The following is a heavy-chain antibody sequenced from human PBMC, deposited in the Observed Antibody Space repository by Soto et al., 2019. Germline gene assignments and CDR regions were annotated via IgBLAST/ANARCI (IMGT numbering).Heavy chain of an antibody. CDR3: ARVAAADILTGKGMDV. J-gene: IGHJ6*02. CDR1: GFTFSSYS. CDR2: ISSSSSYI. Sequence: GGSLRLSCAASGFTFSSYSMNWVRQAPGKGLEWVSSISSSSSYIYYADSVKGRFTISRDNAKNSLYLQMNSLRANDTAVYYCARVAAADILTGKGMDVWGQGTTVTVSS. V-gene: IGHV3-21*01. D-gene: IGHD3-9*01.